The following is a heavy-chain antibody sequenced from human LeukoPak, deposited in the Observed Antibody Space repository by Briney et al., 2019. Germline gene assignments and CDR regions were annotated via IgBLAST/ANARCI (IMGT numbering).Heavy chain of an antibody. D-gene: IGHD2-2*01. CDR3: AKDEIGYCSSTSCPEYFQH. J-gene: IGHJ1*01. Sequence: PGGSLRLSCAASGFTFSSYAMSWVRQAPGKGLEWVSAISGSGGSTYYADSVKGRFTISRDNSKNTLYLQMNSLRAEDTAVYYCAKDEIGYCSSTSCPEYFQHWGQGTLVTVSS. CDR1: GFTFSSYA. CDR2: ISGSGGST. V-gene: IGHV3-23*01.